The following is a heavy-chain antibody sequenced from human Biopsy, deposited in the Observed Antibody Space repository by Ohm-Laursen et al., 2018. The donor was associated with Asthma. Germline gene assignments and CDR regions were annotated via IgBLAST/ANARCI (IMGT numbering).Heavy chain of an antibody. CDR2: ISSDGHNK. D-gene: IGHD3-22*01. CDR3: ARQSGQDYGDSSGFDI. V-gene: IGHV3-30*03. J-gene: IGHJ3*02. Sequence: SLRLSCAASGFAFSQSGMHWVRQAPGKGLEWVALISSDGHNKYYKDSVKGRFTISRDNSKLRLYLEINSLRVEDSAVYFCARQSGQDYGDSSGFDIWGQGTKVAVSS. CDR1: GFAFSQSG.